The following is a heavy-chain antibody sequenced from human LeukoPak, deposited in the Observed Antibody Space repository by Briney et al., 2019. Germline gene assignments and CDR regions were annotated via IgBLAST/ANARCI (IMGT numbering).Heavy chain of an antibody. CDR3: ARGGARTSWGMAFDY. CDR1: GGSISSGDYY. D-gene: IGHD2-2*01. CDR2: IYYSGST. Sequence: PSQTLSLTCTVSGGSISSGDYYWSWIRQPPGKGLEWIGYIYYSGSTYYNPSLKSRVTISVDTSKNQFSLKLSSVTAADTAVYYCARGGARTSWGMAFDYWGQGTLVTVSS. J-gene: IGHJ4*02. V-gene: IGHV4-30-4*01.